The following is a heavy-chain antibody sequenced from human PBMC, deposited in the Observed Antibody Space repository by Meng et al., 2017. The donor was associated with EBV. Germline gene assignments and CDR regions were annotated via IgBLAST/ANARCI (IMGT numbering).Heavy chain of an antibody. CDR3: ARGVEENGSHYPFDS. CDR1: GYTFRNYA. D-gene: IGHD1-1*01. J-gene: IGHJ4*02. Sequence: QVQLVRSGSEWKRPGALVKVSCKASGYTFRNYAINWMRQVPGQGLEWMGWINTYSGKATFAQGFTGRFVFSLDTPVTTAHLQISGLKTEDSAVYYCARGVEENGSHYPFDSWGQGTLVTVSS. V-gene: IGHV7-4-1*02. CDR2: INTYSGKA.